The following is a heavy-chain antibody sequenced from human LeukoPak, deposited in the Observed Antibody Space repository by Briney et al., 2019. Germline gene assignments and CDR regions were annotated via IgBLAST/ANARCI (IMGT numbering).Heavy chain of an antibody. Sequence: GGSLRLSCAASGFTFDDYAMHWVRQAPGKGLEWVSLISGDGGSTYYADSVKGRFTISRDNSKNSLYLQMNSLRTEDTALYYCAKDLAVMDYYYGMDVWGQGTTVTVSS. CDR2: ISGDGGST. D-gene: IGHD2-21*01. CDR1: GFTFDDYA. V-gene: IGHV3-43*02. J-gene: IGHJ6*02. CDR3: AKDLAVMDYYYGMDV.